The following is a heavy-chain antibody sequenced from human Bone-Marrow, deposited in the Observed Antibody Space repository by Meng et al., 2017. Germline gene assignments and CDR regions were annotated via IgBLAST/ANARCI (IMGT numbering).Heavy chain of an antibody. CDR1: GFTFSSSW. CDR2: ISSDGSAT. V-gene: IGHV3-74*01. CDR3: SRGVSYYSDY. D-gene: IGHD2-8*01. J-gene: IGHJ4*02. Sequence: GGSLRLSCAASGFTFSSSWMHWVRQAPGKGLEWVSRISSDGSATSYADSVKGRFTSSRDNAKSTLYLQMSSLRDEDTAVYYRSRGVSYYSDYWGQGTLVTVSS.